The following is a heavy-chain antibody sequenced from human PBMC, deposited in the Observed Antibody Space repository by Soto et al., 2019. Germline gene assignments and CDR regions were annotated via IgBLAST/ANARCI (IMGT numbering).Heavy chain of an antibody. Sequence: SVKVSCKASGGTFSSYAISWVRQAPGQGLEWMGGIIPIFGAANYAQKFQGRVTITADESASTAYMELSSLRSEDTAVYYCASLIRFGPMGATTSGFDPWGQGTLVTVTS. CDR2: IIPIFGAA. V-gene: IGHV1-69*13. CDR3: ASLIRFGPMGATTSGFDP. J-gene: IGHJ5*02. CDR1: GGTFSSYA. D-gene: IGHD1-26*01.